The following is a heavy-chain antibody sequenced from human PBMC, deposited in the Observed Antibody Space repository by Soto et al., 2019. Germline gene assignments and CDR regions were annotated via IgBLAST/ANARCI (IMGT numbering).Heavy chain of an antibody. J-gene: IGHJ4*02. Sequence: QMQLVQSGPEVKKPGTSVKVSCKASGFTFTSSAMQWVRQARGQRLEWIGWIVVGSGNTNYAQKFQDRATITRDMSTSTAYMELSSLRSEDTAVYYCAAVIVTFGGVIAPSCDYWGQGTLVTVSS. D-gene: IGHD3-16*02. V-gene: IGHV1-58*02. CDR2: IVVGSGNT. CDR3: AAVIVTFGGVIAPSCDY. CDR1: GFTFTSSA.